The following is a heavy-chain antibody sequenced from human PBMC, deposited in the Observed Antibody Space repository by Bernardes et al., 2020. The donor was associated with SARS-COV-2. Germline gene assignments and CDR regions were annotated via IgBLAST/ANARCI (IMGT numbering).Heavy chain of an antibody. CDR1: GFTFSSYG. V-gene: IGHV3-33*01. Sequence: LGLGCAASGFTFSSYGMHWVRQAPGKGLEWVAVIWYDGSNKYYADSVKGRFTISRDNSKNTLYLQMNSLRAEDTAVYYCARDFSRGKWYQLLTFDYWGQGTLVTVSS. D-gene: IGHD2-2*01. CDR3: ARDFSRGKWYQLLTFDY. J-gene: IGHJ4*02. CDR2: IWYDGSNK.